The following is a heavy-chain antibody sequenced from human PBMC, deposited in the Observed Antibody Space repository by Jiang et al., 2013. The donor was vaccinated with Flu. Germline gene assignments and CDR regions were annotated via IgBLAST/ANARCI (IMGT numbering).Heavy chain of an antibody. CDR3: ARREAVTGSPFDS. V-gene: IGHV5-51*01. Sequence: GAEVKKPGESLKISCKGSGYSFSTSWIGWVRQMPGKGLEWMALISVGGSDTRYSPSFEGQVTISADKSSSTAYLQWSSLKASDTAMYYCARREAVTGSPFDSWGQGTLVTVSS. D-gene: IGHD2-21*02. J-gene: IGHJ4*02. CDR2: ISVGGSDT. CDR1: GYSFSTSW.